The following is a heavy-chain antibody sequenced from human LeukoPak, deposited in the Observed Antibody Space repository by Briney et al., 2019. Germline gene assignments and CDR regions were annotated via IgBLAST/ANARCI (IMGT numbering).Heavy chain of an antibody. J-gene: IGHJ4*02. D-gene: IGHD6-19*01. CDR3: ATGYTSGTRIDY. CDR2: IIPIFGTA. V-gene: IGHV1-69*13. CDR1: GGTFSSYA. Sequence: GASVKVSCKASGGTFSSYAISWVRQAPGQGLEWMGGIIPIFGTANYAQKFQGRVTITADESTSTAYMELSSLRSEDTAVYYCATGYTSGTRIDYWGQGTLVSVSS.